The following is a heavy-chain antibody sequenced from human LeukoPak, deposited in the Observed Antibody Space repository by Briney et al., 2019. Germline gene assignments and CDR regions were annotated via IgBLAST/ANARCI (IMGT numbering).Heavy chain of an antibody. CDR1: GFTFSSYW. D-gene: IGHD3-22*01. CDR2: IKEDGSEK. J-gene: IGHJ4*02. Sequence: GGSLRLSCADSGFTFSSYWMSWVRQAPGKGLECVANIKEDGSEKYYVDSVKGRFTISRDNSKNSLYLQMNSLRAEDTALYYCAEDMSSYDSSGYVDYWGQGTLVTVSS. V-gene: IGHV3-7*03. CDR3: AEDMSSYDSSGYVDY.